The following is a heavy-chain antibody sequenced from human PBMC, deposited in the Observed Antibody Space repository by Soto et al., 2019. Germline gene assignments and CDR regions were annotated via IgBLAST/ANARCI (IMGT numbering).Heavy chain of an antibody. CDR3: ARAVYFDY. CDR1: GGSISSSNW. V-gene: IGHV4-4*02. Sequence: QVQLQESGPGLVKPSGTLSLTCAVSGGSISSSNWWSWVRQPPGKGLEWIGEIYHDGSTNYNPSLXGXVXKSVDKSNNQFSLKLSSVTAADTAVYYCARAVYFDYWGQGTLVTVSS. J-gene: IGHJ4*02. CDR2: IYHDGST.